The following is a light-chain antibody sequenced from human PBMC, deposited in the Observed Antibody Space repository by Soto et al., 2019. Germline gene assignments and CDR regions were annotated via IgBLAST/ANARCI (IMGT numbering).Light chain of an antibody. CDR3: SSYTSSNTLV. J-gene: IGLJ2*01. CDR1: SSDVGGYNY. V-gene: IGLV2-14*01. Sequence: QSVLTQPASVSGSPGQSITISCTGTSSDVGGYNYVSWYQQHPGKAPKLMIYEVSNRPSGVSNRFSGSKSGNTASLTISGLQAEDEADYYCSSYTSSNTLVFGGGTKVTAL. CDR2: EVS.